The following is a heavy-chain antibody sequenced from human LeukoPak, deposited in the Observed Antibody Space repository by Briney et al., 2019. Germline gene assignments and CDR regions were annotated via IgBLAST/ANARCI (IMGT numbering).Heavy chain of an antibody. D-gene: IGHD1-20*01. CDR3: ARDAKYTYTLTGTSVGYFDY. Sequence: ASVKVSCKASGGTFSSYAISWVRQAPGQGLEWKGRFIPILGIANYAQKFQGRVTITADKSTSTAYMELSRLRSEDTAVYYCARDAKYTYTLTGTSVGYFDYWGQGTLVTVSS. CDR2: FIPILGIA. CDR1: GGTFSSYA. V-gene: IGHV1-69*04. J-gene: IGHJ4*02.